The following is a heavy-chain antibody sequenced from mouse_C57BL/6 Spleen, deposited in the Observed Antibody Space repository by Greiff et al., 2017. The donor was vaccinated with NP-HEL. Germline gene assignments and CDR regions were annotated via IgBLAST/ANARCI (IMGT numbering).Heavy chain of an antibody. CDR1: GYTFTDYN. J-gene: IGHJ1*03. D-gene: IGHD2-5*01. CDR2: INPNNGGT. Sequence: EVQLQQSGPELVKPGASVKIPCKASGYTFTDYNMDWVKQSHGKSLEWIGDINPNNGGTIYNQKFKGKATLTVDKSSSPAYMGLRSLTSEDTAVYYCASCRVSYSRYFDVWGTGNTVNVSS. CDR3: ASCRVSYSRYFDV. V-gene: IGHV1-18*01.